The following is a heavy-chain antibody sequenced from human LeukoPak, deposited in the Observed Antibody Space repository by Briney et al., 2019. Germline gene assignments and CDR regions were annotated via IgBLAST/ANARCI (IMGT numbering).Heavy chain of an antibody. CDR2: FDPEDGET. CDR1: GYTLTELS. D-gene: IGHD3-22*01. J-gene: IGHJ4*02. V-gene: IGHV1-24*01. CDR3: ASGRMDSSGYYYGASGGGYYFDY. Sequence: ASVKVSCKVSGYTLTELSMHWVRQAPGKGLEWMGGFDPEDGETIYAQKFQGRVTMTEDTSTDTACMELSSLGSEDTAVYYCASGRMDSSGYYYGASGGGYYFDYWGQGTLVTVSS.